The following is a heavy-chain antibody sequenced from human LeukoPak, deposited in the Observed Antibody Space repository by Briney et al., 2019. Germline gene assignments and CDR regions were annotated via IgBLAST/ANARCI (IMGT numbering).Heavy chain of an antibody. V-gene: IGHV3-30*02. CDR3: AKDSWTTMIVVVPTD. Sequence: GGSLRLSCAASGFTFSSYGIHWVRQAPGKGLEWVAFIRYDGSNKYYADSVKGRFTISRDNSKNTLYLQMNSLRAEDTAVYYCAKDSWTTMIVVVPTDWGQGTLVTVSS. CDR1: GFTFSSYG. CDR2: IRYDGSNK. D-gene: IGHD3-22*01. J-gene: IGHJ4*02.